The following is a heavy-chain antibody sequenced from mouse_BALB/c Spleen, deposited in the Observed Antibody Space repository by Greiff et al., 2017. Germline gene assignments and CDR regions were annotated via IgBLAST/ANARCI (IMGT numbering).Heavy chain of an antibody. D-gene: IGHD1-2*01. J-gene: IGHJ3*01. CDR3: NALTSARDY. V-gene: IGHV14-4*02. CDR2: IDPENGDT. Sequence: VQLQQSGAELVRSGASVKLSCTASGFNIKDYYMHWVKQRPEQGLEWIGWIDPENGDTEYAPKFQGKATMTADTSSNTAYLQLSSLTSEDTAGYYCNALTSARDYWGQGTLVTVSA. CDR1: GFNIKDYY.